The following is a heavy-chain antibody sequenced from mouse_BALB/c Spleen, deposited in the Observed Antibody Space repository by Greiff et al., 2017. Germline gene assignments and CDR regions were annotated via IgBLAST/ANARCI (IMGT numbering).Heavy chain of an antibody. CDR3: RRRDTLLRLRAMDY. CDR2: IHPGSGGT. V-gene: IGHV1-15*01. D-gene: IGHD1-2*01. CDR1: GYTFTDYE. Sequence: VQLQQSGAELVRPGASVKLSCKALGYTFTDYEMHWVQQTPVHGLEWIGAIHPGSGGTAYNQKFKGKATLNADNSSRTSYMELSSLTSEDSAVYCCRRRDTLLRLRAMDYWGQGTSVTVSS. J-gene: IGHJ4*01.